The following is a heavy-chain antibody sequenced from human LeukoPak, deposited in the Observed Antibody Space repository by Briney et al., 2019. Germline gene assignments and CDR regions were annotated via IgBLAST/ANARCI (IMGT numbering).Heavy chain of an antibody. CDR3: ATGGYFFDY. CDR2: MKSNPDGGAI. J-gene: IGHJ4*02. V-gene: IGHV3-15*01. Sequence: GGSLRLSCAASGFTFSNAWMNWVRQAPGKGLEWVGRMKSNPDGGAIDYAAPVKGRFTISRDDSKNTVYLQINSLKTEDTAVYYCATGGYFFDYWGQGTLVTVSS. CDR1: GFTFSNAW.